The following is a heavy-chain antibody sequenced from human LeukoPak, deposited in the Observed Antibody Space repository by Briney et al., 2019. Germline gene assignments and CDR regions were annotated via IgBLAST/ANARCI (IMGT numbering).Heavy chain of an antibody. CDR1: GGTFSNYT. V-gene: IGHV1-69*02. CDR2: IIPVLGIT. Sequence: SVKVSCKASGGTFSNYTFSGVRQPPGQGLEWMGRIIPVLGITDYAQRFQGRVTITADKYTSTAYMELSSLRSEDTAVYYCARGPPPTYYYDSSGNSFDYWGQGTLVTVSS. CDR3: ARGPPPTYYYDSSGNSFDY. D-gene: IGHD3-22*01. J-gene: IGHJ4*02.